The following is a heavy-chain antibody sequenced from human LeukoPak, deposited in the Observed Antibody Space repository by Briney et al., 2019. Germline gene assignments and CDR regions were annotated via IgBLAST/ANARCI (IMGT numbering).Heavy chain of an antibody. CDR1: GGSIGSGTYY. J-gene: IGHJ6*03. V-gene: IGHV4-61*02. CDR3: ARGDYYYYMDV. Sequence: SETLSLTCTVSGGSIGSGTYYWTWIRQPAGKGLEWIGRVSSSGTTNYNPYNPSLKSRVTISVDTSKNQFSLELSSVTAADTAVYYCARGDYYYYMDVWGTGTTVTVSS. CDR2: VSSSGTT.